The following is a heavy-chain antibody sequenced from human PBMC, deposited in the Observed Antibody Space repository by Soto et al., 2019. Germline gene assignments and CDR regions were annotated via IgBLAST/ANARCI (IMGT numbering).Heavy chain of an antibody. CDR3: AKARPGPVLRFLEWSHYYYYGMDV. J-gene: IGHJ6*02. D-gene: IGHD3-3*01. CDR2: ISDSGGST. CDR1: GFTFSSYA. V-gene: IGHV3-23*01. Sequence: EVQLLESGGGLVQPGGSLRLSCAASGFTFSSYAMSWVRQAPGKGLEWVSAISDSGGSTYYADSVKGRFTISRDNSKNTLYLQMNSLRAEDTAVYYCAKARPGPVLRFLEWSHYYYYGMDVWGQGTTVTVSS.